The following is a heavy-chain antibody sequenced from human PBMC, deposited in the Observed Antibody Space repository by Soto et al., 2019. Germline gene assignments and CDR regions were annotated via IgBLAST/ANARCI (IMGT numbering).Heavy chain of an antibody. CDR2: INSRGTTM. CDR1: GFTFSSYE. Sequence: PGGSLRLSCAASGFTFSSYEINWVRQAPGKGLEWVSYINSRGTTMSYADSVKGRFTISRDNAENSLYLQMNSLRAEDTAVYYCAILTIVTPLYYGMDVWGQGTTVTVSS. J-gene: IGHJ6*02. D-gene: IGHD4-4*01. V-gene: IGHV3-48*03. CDR3: AILTIVTPLYYGMDV.